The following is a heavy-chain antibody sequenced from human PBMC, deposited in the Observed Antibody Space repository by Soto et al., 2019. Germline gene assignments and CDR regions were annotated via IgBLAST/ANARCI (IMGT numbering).Heavy chain of an antibody. CDR1: GFSFTTYV. CDR2: ISHDGSYK. CDR3: ATGLLAMVATTLPRDACNI. V-gene: IGHV3-30*03. Sequence: QVQLVESGGGVVQPGRSLRLSCAASGFSFTTYVMHWVRQAPGKGLEWVAVISHDGSYKYYGDAVKGRFTISRDTSKNALHREMNALRPEDTAVYYCATGLLAMVATTLPRDACNIWGQGTMVSFSS. D-gene: IGHD1-7*01. J-gene: IGHJ3*02.